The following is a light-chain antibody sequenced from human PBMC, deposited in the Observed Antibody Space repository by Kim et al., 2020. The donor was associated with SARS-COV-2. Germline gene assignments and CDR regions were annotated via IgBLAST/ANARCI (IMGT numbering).Light chain of an antibody. CDR1: NSGSKS. CDR2: YDS. CDR3: QVWDSSSDWV. V-gene: IGLV3-21*04. Sequence: VAPGKTARITCGGNNSGSKSVHWYQQKPGQAPVLVIYYDSDRPSGIPERFSGSNSGNTATLTISRVEAGDEADYYCQVWDSSSDWVFGGGTKLTVL. J-gene: IGLJ3*02.